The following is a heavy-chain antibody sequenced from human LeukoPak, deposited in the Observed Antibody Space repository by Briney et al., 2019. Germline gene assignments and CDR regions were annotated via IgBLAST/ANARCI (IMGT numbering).Heavy chain of an antibody. CDR1: GGSIPSYD. D-gene: IGHD3-16*01. Sequence: SETLSLTCTVSGGSIPSYDWSWIRQPAGKGLEWIGRIYTSGSTKYNPSLKSRVSMSLDTSKNRFSLNVSSVTAADTALYYSARVWATTFDPWGQGTLVTVSS. V-gene: IGHV4-4*07. J-gene: IGHJ5*02. CDR2: IYTSGST. CDR3: ARVWATTFDP.